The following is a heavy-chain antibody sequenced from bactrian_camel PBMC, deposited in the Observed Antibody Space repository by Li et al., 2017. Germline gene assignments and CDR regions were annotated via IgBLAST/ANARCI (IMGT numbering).Heavy chain of an antibody. Sequence: DVQLVESGGGSVQAGGSLKLSCAASGSISRSCEMGWYRQAPGREREGVAGIYSGGEPTYYAESVKGRFTISRDNGENTVYLQMNSLEPEDTAMYYCAAEITGSRLWVGDTRPLWGVAYSYWGQGTQVTVS. CDR2: IYSGGEPT. J-gene: IGHJ4*01. CDR1: GSISRSCE. D-gene: IGHD3*01. V-gene: IGHV3S40*01. CDR3: AAEITGSRLWVGDTRPLWGVAYSY.